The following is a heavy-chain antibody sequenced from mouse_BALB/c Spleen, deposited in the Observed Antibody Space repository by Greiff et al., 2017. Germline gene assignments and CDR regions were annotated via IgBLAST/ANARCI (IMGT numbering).Heavy chain of an antibody. J-gene: IGHJ1*01. CDR2: INPSTGYT. CDR3: ANDYDFDV. Sequence: QVQLQQSGAELAKPGASVKMSCKASGYTFTSYWMHWVKQRPGQGLEWIGYINPSTGYTEYNQKFKDKATLTADKSSSTAYMQLSSLTSEDSAVYYCANDYDFDVWGAGTTVTVSS. CDR1: GYTFTSYW. V-gene: IGHV1-7*01. D-gene: IGHD2-4*01.